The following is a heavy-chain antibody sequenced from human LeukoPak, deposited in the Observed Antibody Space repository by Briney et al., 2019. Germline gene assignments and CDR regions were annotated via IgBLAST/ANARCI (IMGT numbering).Heavy chain of an antibody. Sequence: PGGSLRLSCTASGFTFGDYAMSWFRQAPGKGLEWVGFIRSKAYGGTTEYAASVKGRFTISRDDSKSIAYLQMNSLKTEDTAVYYCTRAYSYGYLTLGYWGQGTLVTVSS. D-gene: IGHD5-18*01. V-gene: IGHV3-49*03. CDR1: GFTFGDYA. J-gene: IGHJ4*02. CDR2: IRSKAYGGTT. CDR3: TRAYSYGYLTLGY.